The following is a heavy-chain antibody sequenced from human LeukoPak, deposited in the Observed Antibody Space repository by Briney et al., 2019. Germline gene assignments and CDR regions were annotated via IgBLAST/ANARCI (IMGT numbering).Heavy chain of an antibody. Sequence: PSETLSLTCTVSGGSISSYYWSWIRQPPGKGLEWIGYIYYSGSTNYNPSLKSRVTISVDTSKNQFSLKLSSVTAADTAVYYCARDRLGGRAAADAFDIWGQGTMVTVSS. J-gene: IGHJ3*02. CDR1: GGSISSYY. CDR2: IYYSGST. V-gene: IGHV4-59*01. D-gene: IGHD6-13*01. CDR3: ARDRLGGRAAADAFDI.